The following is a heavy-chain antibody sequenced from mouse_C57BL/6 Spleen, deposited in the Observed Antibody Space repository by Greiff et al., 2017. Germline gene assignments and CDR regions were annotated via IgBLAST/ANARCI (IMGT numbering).Heavy chain of an antibody. CDR3: ARYDGYYVFAY. J-gene: IGHJ3*01. D-gene: IGHD2-3*01. Sequence: EVMLVESGGGLVQPGGSLSLSCAASGFTFTDYYMSWVRQPPGKALEWLGFIRNKANGYTTEYSASVKGRFTISRDNSPSILYLQMNALRAEDSATYYCARYDGYYVFAYWGQGTLVTVSA. V-gene: IGHV7-3*01. CDR2: IRNKANGYTT. CDR1: GFTFTDYY.